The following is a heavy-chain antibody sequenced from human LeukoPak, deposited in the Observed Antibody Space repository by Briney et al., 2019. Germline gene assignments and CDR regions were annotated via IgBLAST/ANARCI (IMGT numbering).Heavy chain of an antibody. CDR1: GGSVSGGSYY. J-gene: IGHJ2*01. D-gene: IGHD1-26*01. V-gene: IGHV4-61*01. Sequence: PSETLSLTCTVSGGSVSGGSYYWGWIRQPPGKGLEWIGYIYYSGSTSYSPSLKSRVTISVDTSKNQFSLRLSSVTTADTAVYYCARGGWSLDLWGRGTLVTVSS. CDR3: ARGGWSLDL. CDR2: IYYSGST.